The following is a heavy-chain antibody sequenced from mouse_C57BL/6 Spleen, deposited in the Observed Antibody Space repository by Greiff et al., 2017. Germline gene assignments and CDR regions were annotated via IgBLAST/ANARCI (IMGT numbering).Heavy chain of an antibody. J-gene: IGHJ1*03. D-gene: IGHD1-1*01. CDR1: GYTFTTYW. Sequence: VQLQQSGAELAKPGASVKLSCKASGYTFTTYWMHWVNQRPGQGLDWIGYLTPSNGYTKYNQKFKDKATLAADKSSSTAYMQLSSLTYEDSAVYYCARGDYGSTDGYFDVWGTGTTVTVSS. V-gene: IGHV1-7*01. CDR2: LTPSNGYT. CDR3: ARGDYGSTDGYFDV.